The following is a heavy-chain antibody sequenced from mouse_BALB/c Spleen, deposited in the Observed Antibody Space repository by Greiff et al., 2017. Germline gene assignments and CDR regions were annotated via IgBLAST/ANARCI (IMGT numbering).Heavy chain of an antibody. J-gene: IGHJ4*01. CDR2: IWGDGST. D-gene: IGHD2-14*01. Sequence: VKVVESGPGLVAPSQSLSITCTVSGFSLTGYGVNWVRQPPGKGLEWLGMIWGDGSTDYNSALKSRLSISKDNSKSQVFLKMNSLQTDDTARYYCARANYRYDEGNYYAMDYWGQGTSVTVSS. CDR3: ARANYRYDEGNYYAMDY. CDR1: GFSLTGYG. V-gene: IGHV2-6-7*01.